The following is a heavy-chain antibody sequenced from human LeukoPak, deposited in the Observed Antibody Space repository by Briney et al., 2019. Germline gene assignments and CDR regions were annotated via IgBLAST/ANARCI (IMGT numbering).Heavy chain of an antibody. CDR3: ASGFFDGEQIDYYYYYGLDV. J-gene: IGHJ6*02. CDR1: GGTFNTNT. Sequence: SVKVSCKTSGGTFNTNTISWVRQAPGQGLEWMGRIIPILGIANYAQKFQGRVTITADKSTSTAYVELSGLRSEDTAVYYCASGFFDGEQIDYYYYYGLDVWGQGTTVTVSS. D-gene: IGHD3-9*01. V-gene: IGHV1-69*02. CDR2: IIPILGIA.